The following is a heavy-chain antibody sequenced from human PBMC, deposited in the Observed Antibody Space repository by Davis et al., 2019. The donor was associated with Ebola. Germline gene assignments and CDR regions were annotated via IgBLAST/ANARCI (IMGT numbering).Heavy chain of an antibody. Sequence: PGGSLRLSCAASGFTFTDYSMYWVRQAPGKGLEWVSLISGDGNSAYYADSVKGRFTVSRDNTMNSLYLEMNSLRTQDTALYFCAKDIIRDTVVVPTVLRGGLDIWGQGTMVTVSS. CDR3: AKDIIRDTVVVPTVLRGGLDI. J-gene: IGHJ3*02. V-gene: IGHV3-43*02. CDR1: GFTFTDYS. D-gene: IGHD2-2*01. CDR2: ISGDGNSA.